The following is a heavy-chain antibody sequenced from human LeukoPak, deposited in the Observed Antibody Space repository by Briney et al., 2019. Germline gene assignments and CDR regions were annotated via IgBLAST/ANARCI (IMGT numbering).Heavy chain of an antibody. CDR2: INHSGST. CDR1: GGSFSGYY. J-gene: IGHJ4*02. V-gene: IGHV4-34*01. D-gene: IGHD5-18*01. Sequence: SETLSLTCAVYGGSFSGYYWSWIRQPPGKGLEWIGEINHSGSTNYNPSLKSRVTISVDTSKNQFSLKLSSVTAADTAVYYCASGGLWIQLWNRYYFDYWGQGTLVAVSS. CDR3: ASGGLWIQLWNRYYFDY.